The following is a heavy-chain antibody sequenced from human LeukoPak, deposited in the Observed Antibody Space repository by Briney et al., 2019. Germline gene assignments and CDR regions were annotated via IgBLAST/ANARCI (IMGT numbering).Heavy chain of an antibody. CDR2: INHSGST. CDR3: ARENWDDYFDY. V-gene: IGHV4-34*01. D-gene: IGHD7-27*01. J-gene: IGHJ4*02. Sequence: SETLSLTCAVYGGSFSGYYWSWIRQPPGKGLEWIGEINHSGSTNYNPSLKSRVTISVDTSKNQFSLKLSSVTAADTAVYYCARENWDDYFDYWGQGTLVTVSS. CDR1: GGSFSGYY.